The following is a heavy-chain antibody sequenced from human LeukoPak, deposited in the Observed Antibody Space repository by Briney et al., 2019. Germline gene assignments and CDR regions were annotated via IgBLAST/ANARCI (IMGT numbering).Heavy chain of an antibody. CDR3: ARHDRYCYGASGHITLSFFDY. CDR2: VYYGGST. J-gene: IGHJ4*02. V-gene: IGHV4-39*01. CDR1: GGSISTENYC. D-gene: IGHD4/OR15-4a*01. Sequence: PSETLSLTCTVSGGSISTENYCWGWIRQPSGKGLEWIGSVYYGGSTQYKPSLQSRVTISIGTSKNQFSLRLNSVTAADTAVYYCARHDRYCYGASGHITLSFFDYWGQGTLVTVSS.